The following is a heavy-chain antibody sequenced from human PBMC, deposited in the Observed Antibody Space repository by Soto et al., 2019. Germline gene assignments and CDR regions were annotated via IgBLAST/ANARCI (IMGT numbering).Heavy chain of an antibody. CDR3: AKDRDGAAAGPTKFYDMAV. V-gene: IGHV3-23*01. CDR2: ISGSGDST. CDR1: GFTFSSYA. D-gene: IGHD6-13*01. Sequence: EVQLLESGGGLVQPGGSLRLSCAASGFTFSSYAMSWVRQAPGKGLEWVSVISGSGDSTYYADSVRGRFTISRDNSKNTLYLQMNTLRAEDTAVYYCAKDRDGAAAGPTKFYDMAVCGQGTTVTVSS. J-gene: IGHJ6*02.